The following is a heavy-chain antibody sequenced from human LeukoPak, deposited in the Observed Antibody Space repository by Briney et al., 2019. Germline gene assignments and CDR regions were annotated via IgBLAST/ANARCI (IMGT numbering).Heavy chain of an antibody. CDR2: INPNSGST. CDR1: GYTFTGYY. D-gene: IGHD1-7*01. CDR3: ARDQGLTGTTSDFDY. Sequence: GASVTVSCTASGYTFTGYYMHWVRQAPGQGLEWMGRINPNSGSTNYAQKFQGRVTMTRGTSISTAYMELTSLRSDDTAVYYCARDQGLTGTTSDFDYWGQGTLVTVSS. V-gene: IGHV1-2*06. J-gene: IGHJ4*02.